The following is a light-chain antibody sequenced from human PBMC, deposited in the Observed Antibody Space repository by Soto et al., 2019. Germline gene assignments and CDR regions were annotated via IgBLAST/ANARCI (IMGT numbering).Light chain of an antibody. CDR2: AAS. V-gene: IGKV1-6*01. J-gene: IGKJ1*01. CDR1: QDISDD. Sequence: IQMTQSPSSLSASVGDRVTITCRASQDISDDMGWYQHKPGTPPKLLISAASRLQSGVPSRFSGSGSGADFTLTISSLQPEDGAIYYCLQNFDYPRTFCQGTKVDIK. CDR3: LQNFDYPRT.